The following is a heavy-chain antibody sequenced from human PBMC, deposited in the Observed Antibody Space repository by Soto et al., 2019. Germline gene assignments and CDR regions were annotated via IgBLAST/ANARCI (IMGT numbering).Heavy chain of an antibody. CDR2: ISGSGGST. J-gene: IGHJ3*02. CDR3: AKPPFDYIWGSYRGDAFDI. CDR1: GFTFSSYA. V-gene: IGHV3-23*01. Sequence: GGSLRLSCAASGFTFSSYAMSWVRQAPGKGLEWVSAISGSGGSTYYADSVKGRFTISRDNSKNTLYLQMNSLRAEDTAVYYCAKPPFDYIWGSYRGDAFDIWGQGTMVTVSS. D-gene: IGHD3-16*02.